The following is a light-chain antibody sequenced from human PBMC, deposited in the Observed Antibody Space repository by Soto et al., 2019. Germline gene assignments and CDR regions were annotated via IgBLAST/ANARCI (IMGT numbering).Light chain of an antibody. CDR3: QQYNNWPPYT. CDR1: QSVSSK. V-gene: IGKV3-15*01. CDR2: NAS. Sequence: DTLMTQSPATLSVSPGERATLSCRASQSVSSKLVWYQQKPGQAPRLLIYNASTRATDIPARFSGSGSGTEFTLSISSLQSEDFAVYYCQQYNNWPPYTFGQGNKLEI. J-gene: IGKJ2*01.